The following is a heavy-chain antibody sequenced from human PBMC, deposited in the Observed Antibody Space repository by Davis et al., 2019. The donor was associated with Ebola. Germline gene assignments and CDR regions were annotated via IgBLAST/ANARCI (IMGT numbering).Heavy chain of an antibody. CDR3: TRDQYGMGAHPRYYYYYMDV. J-gene: IGHJ6*03. CDR2: IYYSGST. CDR1: GGSISSSSYY. D-gene: IGHD1-26*01. V-gene: IGHV4-39*07. Sequence: PGGSLRLSCTVSGGSISSSSYYWGWIRQPPGKGLEWIGSIYYSGSTNYNPSLKSRVTISVDTSKNQFSLKLSSVTAADTAVYYCTRDQYGMGAHPRYYYYYMDVWGKGTTVTVSS.